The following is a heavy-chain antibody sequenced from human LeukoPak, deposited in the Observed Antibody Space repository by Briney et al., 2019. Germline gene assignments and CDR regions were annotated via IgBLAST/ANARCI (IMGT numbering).Heavy chain of an antibody. Sequence: ASVKVSCTVSGYTLTELSMHWVRQAPGKGLEWMGGFDPEDGETIYAQKFQGRVTMTEDTSTDTAYMELSSLRSEDTAVYYCATDIVVVPAAIEVGYWGQGTLVTVSS. J-gene: IGHJ4*02. D-gene: IGHD2-2*01. CDR1: GYTLTELS. V-gene: IGHV1-24*01. CDR2: FDPEDGET. CDR3: ATDIVVVPAAIEVGY.